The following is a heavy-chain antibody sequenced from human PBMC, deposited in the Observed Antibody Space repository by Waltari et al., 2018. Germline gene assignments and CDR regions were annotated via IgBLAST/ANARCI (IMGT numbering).Heavy chain of an antibody. Sequence: EVELKESGGALVQPGGSLRLPCVTSGFNFSHHWMHWIRQDPGGGLTWVSRINGIGLDTTYADSVQGRFNISRDNTKSTVYLQMNDLRVGDTGVYFCAKGILMEGATLPDSWGQETLVTVSS. CDR3: AKGILMEGATLPDS. J-gene: IGHJ4*02. V-gene: IGHV3-74*03. D-gene: IGHD3-9*01. CDR1: GFNFSHHW. CDR2: INGIGLDT.